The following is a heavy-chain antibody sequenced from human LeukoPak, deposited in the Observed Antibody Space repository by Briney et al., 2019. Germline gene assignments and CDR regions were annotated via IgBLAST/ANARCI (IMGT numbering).Heavy chain of an antibody. J-gene: IGHJ4*02. CDR1: GGAISNDNFY. CDR2: INYSGTT. CDR3: ARLSDY. Sequence: SETLSLTCTVSGGAISNDNFYWGWLRQPPGKGLEWIGSINYSGTTYYNPSLKSRVTISVDTSKTQFSLKLNSVTAADTAVYYCARLSDYWGQGTLVTVSS. V-gene: IGHV4-39*01.